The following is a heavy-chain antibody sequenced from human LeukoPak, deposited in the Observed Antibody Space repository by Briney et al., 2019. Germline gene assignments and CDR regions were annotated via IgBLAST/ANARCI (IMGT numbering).Heavy chain of an antibody. J-gene: IGHJ4*02. CDR1: GGSISSYY. V-gene: IGHV4-4*07. Sequence: SETLSLTCTVSGGSISSYYWSWIRQPAGKGLEWIGRIYTSGSTNYNPSLKSRVTISVDTSKNQFSLKLSSVTAADTAVYYCARVKRAGYDFWSGYTNYFDYWGQGTLVTVSS. CDR3: ARVKRAGYDFWSGYTNYFDY. CDR2: IYTSGST. D-gene: IGHD3-3*01.